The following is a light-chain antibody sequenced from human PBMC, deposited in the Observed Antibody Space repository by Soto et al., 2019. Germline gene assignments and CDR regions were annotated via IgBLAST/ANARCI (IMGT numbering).Light chain of an antibody. J-gene: IGKJ2*01. CDR2: GAS. CDR3: QQYGSSPGT. CDR1: QSVSFSY. V-gene: IGKV3-20*01. Sequence: EIVLTQSPGTLSLPPGERATLSCWASQSVSFSYLAWYQQKPGQAPRLLIYGASSRAAGIPNRFSGSGSGTDFTLTISRLEPEDFAVYYCQQYGSSPGTFGQGTNLEIK.